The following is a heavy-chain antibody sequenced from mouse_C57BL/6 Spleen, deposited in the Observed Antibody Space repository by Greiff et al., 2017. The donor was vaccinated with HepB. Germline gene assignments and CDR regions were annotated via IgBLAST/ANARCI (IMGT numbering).Heavy chain of an antibody. Sequence: EVQVVESGGGLVQPGGSLSLSCAASGFTFTDYYMSWVRQPPGKALEWLGFIRNKANGYTTEYSASVKGRFTISRDNSQSILYLQMNALRAEDSATYYCARYTGGNYFDYWGQGTTLTVSS. V-gene: IGHV7-3*01. CDR1: GFTFTDYY. CDR2: IRNKANGYTT. CDR3: ARYTGGNYFDY. J-gene: IGHJ2*01.